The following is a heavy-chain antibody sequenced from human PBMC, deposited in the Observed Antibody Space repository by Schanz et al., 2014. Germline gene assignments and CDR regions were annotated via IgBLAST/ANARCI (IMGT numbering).Heavy chain of an antibody. Sequence: EVQLVESGGGLVQPGGSLRLSCAASGFTVSNNYMSWVRQAPGKGLECVSIIYSDGSTYYVDSVKGRFIISRDNSKNTLYLQMNSLRAEDTAVYYCARDRQQLVGRIGYYYGMDVWGQGTTVTVSS. CDR1: GFTVSNNY. CDR2: IYSDGST. V-gene: IGHV3-66*01. J-gene: IGHJ6*02. D-gene: IGHD6-13*01. CDR3: ARDRQQLVGRIGYYYGMDV.